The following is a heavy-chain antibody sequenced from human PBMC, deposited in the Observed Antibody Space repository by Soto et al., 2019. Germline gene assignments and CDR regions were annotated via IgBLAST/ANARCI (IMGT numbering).Heavy chain of an antibody. D-gene: IGHD6-19*01. CDR2: IIPMFDTT. Sequence: QVHLVQSGPEVREPGSSVKVSCKASGGSFSSDAITWVRQAPGQGLEWIGEIIPMFDTTNHAQKFRDRIMITADESTNTAYLELKDLRSEDTAIYYCARPQGSGWRFNALDFWGQGTMVTVSS. V-gene: IGHV1-69*01. CDR3: ARPQGSGWRFNALDF. CDR1: GGSFSSDA. J-gene: IGHJ3*01.